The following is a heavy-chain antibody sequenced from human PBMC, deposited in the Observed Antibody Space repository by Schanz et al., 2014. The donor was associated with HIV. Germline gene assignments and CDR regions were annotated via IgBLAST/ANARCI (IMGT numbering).Heavy chain of an antibody. J-gene: IGHJ3*02. CDR2: IIPIFVTT. D-gene: IGHD1-1*01. CDR3: ASPAESERGPGDAFDI. Sequence: QVQLLQSGAEMKKPGSSVKVSCKASGGTFGTYGFTWVRQAPGQGLEWVGGIIPIFVTTNYAPRFQGRLTMTADVSTNTASMELSSLRPEDTAVYYCASPAESERGPGDAFDIWGQGTTVTVSS. CDR1: GGTFGTYG. V-gene: IGHV1-69*01.